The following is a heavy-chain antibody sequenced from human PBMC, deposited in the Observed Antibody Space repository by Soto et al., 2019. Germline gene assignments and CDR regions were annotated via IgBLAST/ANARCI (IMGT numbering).Heavy chain of an antibody. CDR2: ISGSGGST. Sequence: GGSLRLSCAASGFTFSSYAMSWVRQTPGKGLEWVSAISGSGGSTYYADSVKGRFTISRDNSKNTLYLQMNSLRAEDTAVYYCAKDRSTYYLVPPFDPWGQGTLVTVSS. D-gene: IGHD3-10*01. CDR3: AKDRSTYYLVPPFDP. CDR1: GFTFSSYA. V-gene: IGHV3-23*01. J-gene: IGHJ5*02.